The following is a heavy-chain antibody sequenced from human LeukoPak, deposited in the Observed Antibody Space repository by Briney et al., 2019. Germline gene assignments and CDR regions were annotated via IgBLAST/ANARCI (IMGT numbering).Heavy chain of an antibody. V-gene: IGHV1-18*01. CDR3: ARWEYQLLGHGMDV. Sequence: ASVKVSCKASGYTFTSYGTSWVRQAPGQGLEWMGWISAYNGNTNYAQKLQGRVTMTTDTSTSTAYMELRSLRSDDTAVYYCARWEYQLLGHGMDVWGQGTTVTVSS. CDR2: ISAYNGNT. J-gene: IGHJ6*02. CDR1: GYTFTSYG. D-gene: IGHD2-2*01.